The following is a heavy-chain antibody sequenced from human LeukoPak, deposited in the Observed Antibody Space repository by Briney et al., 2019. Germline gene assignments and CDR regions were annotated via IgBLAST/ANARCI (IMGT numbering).Heavy chain of an antibody. CDR2: ISAYNGNT. D-gene: IGHD2-2*02. J-gene: IGHJ2*01. CDR1: GYTFTTYG. Sequence: GASVKVSCKASGYTFTTYGITWVRQAPGQGLEWMGWISAYNGNTNYAQKLQGRVTMTTDTSTSTAYMELRSLRSDDTAVYYCARAVDYCSSTSCYTRWYFDLWGRGTLVTVSS. V-gene: IGHV1-18*01. CDR3: ARAVDYCSSTSCYTRWYFDL.